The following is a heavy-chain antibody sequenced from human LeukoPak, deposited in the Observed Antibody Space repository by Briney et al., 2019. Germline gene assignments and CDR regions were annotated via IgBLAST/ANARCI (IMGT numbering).Heavy chain of an antibody. CDR1: GFTFSNYA. D-gene: IGHD1-26*01. CDR2: ISGSGGST. J-gene: IGHJ4*02. CDR3: AKNSGRYGLHY. Sequence: GGSLSLSCAASGFTFSNYAMSWVRQAPGEGLEWVSDISGSGGSTYYADSVKGRFTISRDNSKNTLYLQMNSLRAEDTAVYYCAKNSGRYGLHYWGQGTLVTVSS. V-gene: IGHV3-23*01.